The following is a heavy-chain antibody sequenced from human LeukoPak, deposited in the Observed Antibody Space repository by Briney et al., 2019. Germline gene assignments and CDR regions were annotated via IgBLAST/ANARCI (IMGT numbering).Heavy chain of an antibody. J-gene: IGHJ5*02. CDR3: ARDQGGYLSWFDP. D-gene: IGHD5-12*01. Sequence: SETLSLTCTVSGGSISSYYWSWIRQPAGKGLEWIGRIYASGSTHYNPSLKSRVTMSVDTSKKQFSLNLSSVTAADTAVYYCARDQGGYLSWFDPWGQGTLDTVSS. CDR2: IYASGST. CDR1: GGSISSYY. V-gene: IGHV4-4*07.